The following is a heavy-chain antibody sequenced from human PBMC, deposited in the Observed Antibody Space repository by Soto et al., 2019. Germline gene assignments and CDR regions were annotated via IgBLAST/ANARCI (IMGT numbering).Heavy chain of an antibody. CDR2: INPDGSRI. CDR1: GFALSSYW. V-gene: IGHV3-74*01. CDR3: ASVPVGAYGKFDP. D-gene: IGHD1-26*01. J-gene: IGHJ5*02. Sequence: EVQLVESGGGLVQAGGSLRLSCAASGFALSSYWMHWVRRVPGKGLVWVSRINPDGSRIDYADSVRGRFTISRDNAKNTLFLQMNNLRAEDTALYHCASVPVGAYGKFDPWGQGNLVTVSS.